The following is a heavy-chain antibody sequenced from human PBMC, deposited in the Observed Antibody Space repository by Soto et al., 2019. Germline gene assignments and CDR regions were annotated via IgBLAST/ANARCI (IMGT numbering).Heavy chain of an antibody. D-gene: IGHD3-3*01. CDR2: ISPYTGNT. Sequence: ASVKVSCKASGYIFVNYGIAWVRQAPGQGLEWMGWISPYTGNTHSATKIQGRLTMTTDTSTSTAYMDLGSLTSDDTAVYYCARDPVTIFGVVIHKNHFDYWGQGNLVTVS. J-gene: IGHJ4*02. CDR3: ARDPVTIFGVVIHKNHFDY. V-gene: IGHV1-18*01. CDR1: GYIFVNYG.